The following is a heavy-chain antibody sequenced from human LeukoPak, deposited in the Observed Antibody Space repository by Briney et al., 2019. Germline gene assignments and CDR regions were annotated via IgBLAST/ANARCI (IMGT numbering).Heavy chain of an antibody. J-gene: IGHJ4*02. CDR1: GVSFSGYY. CDR3: ASSPTYYFDY. CDR2: INHSGST. Sequence: SETLSLTCAVYGVSFSGYYWSWIRQPPGKGLEWIGEINHSGSTNYNPSLKSRVTISVDTSKNQFSLKLSSVTAADTAVYYCASSPTYYFDYWGQGTLVTVSS. V-gene: IGHV4-34*01.